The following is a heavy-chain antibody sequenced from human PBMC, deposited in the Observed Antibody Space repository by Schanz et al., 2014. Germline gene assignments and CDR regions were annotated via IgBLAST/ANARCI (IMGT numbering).Heavy chain of an antibody. CDR2: MSGSGSTA. Sequence: EVQLLESGGGLVQPGGSLRLSCVASGFTFFGSFAMSWVRQAPGKGLEWVSGMSGSGSTADYADSVKGRFTISRDNSRKTLYLQMNSLRADDTAVYYCAKDLYNYGIFDSWGEGTLDTVSA. V-gene: IGHV3-23*01. J-gene: IGHJ5*01. CDR3: AKDLYNYGIFDS. D-gene: IGHD3-16*01. CDR1: GFTFFGSFA.